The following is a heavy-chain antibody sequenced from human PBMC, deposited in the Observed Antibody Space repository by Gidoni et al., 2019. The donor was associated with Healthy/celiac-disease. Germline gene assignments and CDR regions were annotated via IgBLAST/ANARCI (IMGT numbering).Heavy chain of an antibody. CDR3: ARAGYCSSTSCYTRGPYYYYGMDV. CDR2: IIPIFGTA. CDR1: GGTFSSYA. D-gene: IGHD2-2*02. V-gene: IGHV1-69*01. J-gene: IGHJ6*02. Sequence: QVQLVQSGAEVKKPGSSVKVSCKASGGTFSSYAISWVRQAPGQGLEWMGGIIPIFGTANYAQKFQGRVTITADESTSTAYMELSSLRSEDTAVYYCARAGYCSSTSCYTRGPYYYYGMDVWGQGTTVTVSS.